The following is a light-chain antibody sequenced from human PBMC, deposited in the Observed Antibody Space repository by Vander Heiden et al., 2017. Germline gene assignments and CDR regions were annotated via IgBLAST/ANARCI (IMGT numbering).Light chain of an antibody. Sequence: EMVLTQPQATLSLCPGERATLSCRASQSVSNTYLAWYQQKPGQAPRLLIYGASSRATGIPDRFSGSGSGTDFTLTISRLEPEDFAVYYCQQYGSSPPYTFGQGTKLEIK. CDR1: QSVSNTY. CDR3: QQYGSSPPYT. J-gene: IGKJ2*01. V-gene: IGKV3-20*01. CDR2: GAS.